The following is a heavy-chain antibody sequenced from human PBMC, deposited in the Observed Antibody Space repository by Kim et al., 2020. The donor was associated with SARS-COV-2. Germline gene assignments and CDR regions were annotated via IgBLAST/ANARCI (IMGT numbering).Heavy chain of an antibody. Sequence: ASVKVSCKTSGFTFTAYYIHWVRQAPGQGLEWMGRINSNSGGTNYVEKIQGRVTMTRDTSISTTYMELSNVRSDDTAVYYCTRGRDESRGRWIDSWGQGT. D-gene: IGHD2-21*02. CDR2: INSNSGGT. J-gene: IGHJ5*01. CDR1: GFTFTAYY. V-gene: IGHV1-2*06. CDR3: TRGRDESRGRWIDS.